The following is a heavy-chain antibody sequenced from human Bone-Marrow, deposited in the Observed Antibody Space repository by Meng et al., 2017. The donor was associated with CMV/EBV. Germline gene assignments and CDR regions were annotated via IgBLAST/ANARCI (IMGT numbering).Heavy chain of an antibody. D-gene: IGHD3-3*01. CDR3: ASLLRPEGPWYYYYYGMDV. J-gene: IGHJ6*02. Sequence: GSLRLSCTVSGGSISSSSYYWGWIRQPPGKGLEWIGSIYYSGSTYYNPSLKSRVTISVDTSKNQFSLKLSSVTAADTAVYYCASLLRPEGPWYYYYYGMDVWGQGTTVTVSS. V-gene: IGHV4-39*07. CDR2: IYYSGST. CDR1: GGSISSSSYY.